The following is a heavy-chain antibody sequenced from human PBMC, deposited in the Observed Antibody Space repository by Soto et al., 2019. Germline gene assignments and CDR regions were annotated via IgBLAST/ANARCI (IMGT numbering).Heavy chain of an antibody. J-gene: IGHJ4*02. CDR3: ARSSSGYYYGSDY. D-gene: IGHD3-22*01. V-gene: IGHV1-69*13. Sequence: SVKVSCKASGGTFSSYAISWVRQDPGQGLEWMGGIIPIFGTANYAQKFQGRVTITADESTSTAYMELSSLRSEDTAVYYCARSSSGYYYGSDYWGQGTLVTVSS. CDR2: IIPIFGTA. CDR1: GGTFSSYA.